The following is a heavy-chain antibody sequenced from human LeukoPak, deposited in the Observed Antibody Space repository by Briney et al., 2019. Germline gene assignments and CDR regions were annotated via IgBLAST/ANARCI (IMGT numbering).Heavy chain of an antibody. CDR3: ARDLWRYCSGGSCYPDY. CDR1: GFTFSSYW. CDR2: IKQDGSEK. V-gene: IGHV3-7*01. Sequence: GGSLRLSCAASGFTFSSYWMSWVRQAPAKGLECVANIKQDGSEKYYVDSVKGRFTISRDNAKNSLYLQMNSLRAEDTAVYYCARDLWRYCSGGSCYPDYWGQGTLVTVSS. J-gene: IGHJ4*02. D-gene: IGHD2-15*01.